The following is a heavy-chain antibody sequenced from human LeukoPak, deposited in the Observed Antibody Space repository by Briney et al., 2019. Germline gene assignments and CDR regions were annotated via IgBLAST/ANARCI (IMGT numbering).Heavy chain of an antibody. CDR2: IYYSGST. J-gene: IGHJ6*03. Sequence: SETLSLTCTVSGGSISSYYWSWIRQPPGKGLEWIGYIYYSGSTNYNPSLKNRVTISVDTSKNQFSLKLSSVTAADTAVYYCARAYCSSTSCYYYYYMDVWGKGTTVTVSS. CDR1: GGSISSYY. CDR3: ARAYCSSTSCYYYYYMDV. V-gene: IGHV4-59*01. D-gene: IGHD2-2*01.